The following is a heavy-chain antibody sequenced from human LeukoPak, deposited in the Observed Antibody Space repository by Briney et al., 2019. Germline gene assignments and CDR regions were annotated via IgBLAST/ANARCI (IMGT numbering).Heavy chain of an antibody. J-gene: IGHJ4*02. D-gene: IGHD3-16*02. Sequence: GGSLRLSCAASGFTFSSYGMSWVRQAPGKGLEWVSRISGDGGITYYADSVKGRFTISRDNSKNTLYLQMNSLRAEDTAIYYCAKGWSYRSAVTFDYWGQGTLVTVSS. CDR2: ISGDGGIT. V-gene: IGHV3-23*01. CDR3: AKGWSYRSAVTFDY. CDR1: GFTFSSYG.